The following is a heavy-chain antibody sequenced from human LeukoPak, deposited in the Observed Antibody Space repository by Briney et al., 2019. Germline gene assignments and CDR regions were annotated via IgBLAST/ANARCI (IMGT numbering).Heavy chain of an antibody. D-gene: IGHD6-25*01. CDR1: GYTFTSYG. Sequence: ASVKVSCKTSGYTFTSYGISWVRQAPGQDLEWMGWISTYNGNTNYAQKLQGRVAMTTDTSTSTAYMELKSLTSDDTAVYYCGGDRSPRQYQPLPRNWFAPWGQGTLVTVSS. J-gene: IGHJ5*02. V-gene: IGHV1-18*01. CDR3: GGDRSPRQYQPLPRNWFAP. CDR2: ISTYNGNT.